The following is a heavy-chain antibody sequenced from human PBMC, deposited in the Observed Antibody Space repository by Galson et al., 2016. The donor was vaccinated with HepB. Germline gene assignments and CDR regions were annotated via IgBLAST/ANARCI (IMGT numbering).Heavy chain of an antibody. V-gene: IGHV1-69*13. CDR2: IIPIFGTA. J-gene: IGHJ4*02. D-gene: IGHD6-6*01. CDR3: ARGFIAARPGYRGEPPTDFDY. CDR1: GGTFNRYT. Sequence: SVKVSCKASGGTFNRYTFNWVRQAPGQELEWMGGIIPIFGTAKYAQKFQGRVTITADESTSTAYMELSSLRSEDTAVYYCARGFIAARPGYRGEPPTDFDYWGQGTLVTVSS.